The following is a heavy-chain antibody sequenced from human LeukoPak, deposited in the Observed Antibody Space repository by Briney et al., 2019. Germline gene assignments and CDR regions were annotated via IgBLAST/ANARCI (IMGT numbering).Heavy chain of an antibody. D-gene: IGHD2-21*01. CDR1: GYRFTTYW. Sequence: GESLKISCKGSGYRFTTYWIGWVRQLPGKGLEWMGIIFPGDSDTRSSPSFQGHVTISADKSINTAYLQWSSLKASDTAIYYCARLAYPGPWHFDLWGRGTLVTVSS. CDR3: ARLAYPGPWHFDL. J-gene: IGHJ2*01. V-gene: IGHV5-51*01. CDR2: IFPGDSDT.